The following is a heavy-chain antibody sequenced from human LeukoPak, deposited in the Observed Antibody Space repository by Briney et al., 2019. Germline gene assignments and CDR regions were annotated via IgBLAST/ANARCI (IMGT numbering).Heavy chain of an antibody. D-gene: IGHD6-6*01. CDR3: TRQSGDSSSGYFDY. CDR1: GFTFSASA. Sequence: GGSLRLSCAASGFTFSASAMHWVRQASGKGLEWVGRIRSKANSYATAHAASVKGRFTISRDDSKNTAYLQMNSLKTEDTAVYYCTRQSGDSSSGYFDYWGQGTLVTVSS. V-gene: IGHV3-73*01. J-gene: IGHJ4*02. CDR2: IRSKANSYAT.